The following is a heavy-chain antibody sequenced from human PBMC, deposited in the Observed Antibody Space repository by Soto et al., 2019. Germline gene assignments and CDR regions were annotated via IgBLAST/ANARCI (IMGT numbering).Heavy chain of an antibody. CDR1: DFTFKAFD. D-gene: IGHD2-21*02. CDR2: IDPLGET. CDR3: AREKHGAYCAGACTGGMDV. V-gene: IGHV3-13*01. Sequence: WGSLRFSGASADFTFKAFDMHWVRHVTGQGLDWVSAIDPLGETYYRDSVKGRFTISRDNAMNSFYLQMDSLRAEDTALYYCAREKHGAYCAGACTGGMDVWGQGTPVTVSS. J-gene: IGHJ6*02.